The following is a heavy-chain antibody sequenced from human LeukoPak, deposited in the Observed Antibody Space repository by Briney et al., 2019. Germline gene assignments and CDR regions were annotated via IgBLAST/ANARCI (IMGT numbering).Heavy chain of an antibody. J-gene: IGHJ4*02. CDR1: GGSISSYY. D-gene: IGHD2-2*01. Sequence: PPETLSLTCTVSGGSISSYYWSWIRQPPGKGLEWIGYIYYSGSTNYNPSLKSRVTISVDTSKNQFSLKLSSVTAADTAVYYCARQYIVVVPAAMPEDYWGQGTLVTVSS. CDR3: ARQYIVVVPAAMPEDY. CDR2: IYYSGST. V-gene: IGHV4-59*08.